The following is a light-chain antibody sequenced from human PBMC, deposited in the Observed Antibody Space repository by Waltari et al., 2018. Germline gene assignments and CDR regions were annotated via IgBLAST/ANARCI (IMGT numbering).Light chain of an antibody. CDR3: QVWDSSGDHWV. V-gene: IGLV3-21*01. J-gene: IGLJ2*01. CDR1: HSGRKS. Sequence: SYELPQPRAVSVSPGQTARMTCGGEHSGRKSVKGSQQKPPQAPVVVIYADTERPSGIPERFSGSNSGNTATLTISGVEAGDEADYYCQVWDSSGDHWVFGGGTRLTVL. CDR2: ADT.